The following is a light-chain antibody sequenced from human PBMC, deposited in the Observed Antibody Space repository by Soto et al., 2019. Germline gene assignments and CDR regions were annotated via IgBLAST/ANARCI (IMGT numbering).Light chain of an antibody. CDR3: HQYGNSPFT. V-gene: IGKV3-20*01. CDR1: QSISSRS. Sequence: EIVLTQSPGTLSLSPGERATLSCRASQSISSRSLAWYQQKPGQAPRLVIFGTSSRAIGIPDRFSASGSATDFTLTISRLEPEDFAVYYCHQYGNSPFTFGPGTKVDI. J-gene: IGKJ3*01. CDR2: GTS.